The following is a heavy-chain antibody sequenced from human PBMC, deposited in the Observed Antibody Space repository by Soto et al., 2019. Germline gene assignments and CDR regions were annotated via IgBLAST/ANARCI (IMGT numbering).Heavy chain of an antibody. D-gene: IGHD6-19*01. CDR2: IIPIFGTA. CDR1: GGTFSSYA. CDR3: ARVTARAVAAHDFYYFDY. V-gene: IGHV1-69*13. J-gene: IGHJ4*02. Sequence: SVKVSCKASGGTFSSYAISWVRQAPGQGLGWMGGIIPIFGTANYAQKFQGRVTITADESTSTAYMELSSLRSEDTAVYYCARVTARAVAAHDFYYFDYWGQGNLVTVYS.